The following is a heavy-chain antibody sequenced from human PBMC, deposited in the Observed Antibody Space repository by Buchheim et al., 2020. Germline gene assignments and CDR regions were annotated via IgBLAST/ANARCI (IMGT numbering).Heavy chain of an antibody. CDR1: GFTFGDYA. J-gene: IGHJ4*02. CDR2: IRSKAYGGTT. V-gene: IGHV3-49*04. CDR3: TRDRLLWFGELLF. Sequence: EVQLVESGGGLVQPGRSLRLSCTASGFTFGDYAMSWVRQAPGKGLEWVGFIRSKAYGGTTEYAASVKGRFTISRADSKSIAYLQMNSLKTEDTAVYYCTRDRLLWFGELLFWGQGTL. D-gene: IGHD3-10*01.